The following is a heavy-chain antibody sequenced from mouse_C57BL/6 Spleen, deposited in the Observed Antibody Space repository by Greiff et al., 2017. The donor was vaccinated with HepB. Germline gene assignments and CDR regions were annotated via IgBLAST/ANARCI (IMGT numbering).Heavy chain of an antibody. Sequence: EVKVEESGGGLVQPGGSMKLSCVASGFTFSNYWMNWVCQSPEKGLEWVAQIRLKSDNYATHYAESVKGRFTISRDDSKSSVYLQMNNLRAEDTGIYYCISTTVVPYWGQGTTLTVSS. CDR3: ISTTVVPY. V-gene: IGHV6-3*01. CDR2: IRLKSDNYAT. CDR1: GFTFSNYW. J-gene: IGHJ2*01. D-gene: IGHD1-1*01.